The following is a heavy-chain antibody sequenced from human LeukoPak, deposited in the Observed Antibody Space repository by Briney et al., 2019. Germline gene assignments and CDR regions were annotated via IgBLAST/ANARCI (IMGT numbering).Heavy chain of an antibody. J-gene: IGHJ5*02. V-gene: IGHV5-51*01. Sequence: GESLRISCKGSGYTFNTYWIGWVRQMPGKGLEWMGIINPSDSDTTYSPSFQGQVTISADRSISTAYLQWSSLKASDTAIYYCARLRTTRGPVTVTPSYPDSPNWFDPWGQGTLVTVSS. D-gene: IGHD4-17*01. CDR3: ARLRTTRGPVTVTPSYPDSPNWFDP. CDR2: INPSDSDT. CDR1: GYTFNTYW.